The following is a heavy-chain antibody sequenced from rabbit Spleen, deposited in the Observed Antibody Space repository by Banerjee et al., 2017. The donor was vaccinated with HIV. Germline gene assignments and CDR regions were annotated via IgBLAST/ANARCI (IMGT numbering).Heavy chain of an antibody. J-gene: IGHJ6*01. D-gene: IGHD8-1*01. V-gene: IGHV1S45*01. CDR1: GFDFSAYTF. Sequence: QEQLVESGGDLAQPGASLTLTCTASGFDFSAYTFMCWFRQAPGKGLEWIACIDTGSRDFTYYATWAKGRFTISKTSSTTVTLQMTSLTVADTAPYFCARDTGTSFSTYGMVLWGQGTLVTVS. CDR3: ARDTGTSFSTYGMVL. CDR2: IDTGSRDFT.